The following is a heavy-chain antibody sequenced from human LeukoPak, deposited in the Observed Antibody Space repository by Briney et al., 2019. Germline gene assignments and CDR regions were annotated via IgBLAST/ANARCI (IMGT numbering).Heavy chain of an antibody. V-gene: IGHV3-66*01. J-gene: IGHJ4*02. CDR1: GFTVSSDY. CDR3: AREPPGGGFDY. CDR2: VYNGGNT. Sequence: GGSLRLSCTASGFTVSSDYMSWVRQAPGKGLEWVSVVYNGGNTYYAGSVKGRFTISRDNSKNTLYLQMNSLRAEDTAVYYCAREPPGGGFDYWGQGTLVTVSS. D-gene: IGHD3-16*01.